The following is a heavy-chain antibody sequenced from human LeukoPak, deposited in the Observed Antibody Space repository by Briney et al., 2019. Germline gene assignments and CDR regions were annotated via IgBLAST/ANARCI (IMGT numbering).Heavy chain of an antibody. CDR2: ISWNGGII. CDR1: GFTFENYA. V-gene: IGHV3-9*01. Sequence: PGRSLRLSCAASGFTFENYAMHWVRKVPGKGLEWVSGISWNGGIIGYADSVKGRFTISRGSAKNSLYLQMNSLRVEDTALYYCAKGGLRLYFGQFHYWGQGTLVTVSS. CDR3: AKGGLRLYFGQFHY. J-gene: IGHJ4*02. D-gene: IGHD3-10*01.